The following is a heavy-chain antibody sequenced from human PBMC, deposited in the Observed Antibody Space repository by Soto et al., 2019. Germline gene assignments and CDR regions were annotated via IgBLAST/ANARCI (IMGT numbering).Heavy chain of an antibody. CDR1: GFTFSSYW. D-gene: IGHD3-22*01. J-gene: IGHJ3*01. V-gene: IGHV3-7*02. Sequence: PGGSLRLSCAASGFTFSSYWMSWVRQASGKGQKRVANINQDGGQKGYVNTVNSRFSISRDNAKYSLYLQVNSLRAEDTAVYYFASGDYYDNSGPFSDVFDVWGQGTMVTVS. CDR2: INQDGGQK. CDR3: ASGDYYDNSGPFSDVFDV.